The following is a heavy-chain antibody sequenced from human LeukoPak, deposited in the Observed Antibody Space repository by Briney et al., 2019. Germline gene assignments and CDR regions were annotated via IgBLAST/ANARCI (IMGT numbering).Heavy chain of an antibody. CDR1: GFTFSSYS. CDR2: ISSSSSYI. D-gene: IGHD3-9*01. V-gene: IGHV3-21*01. Sequence: GGSLRLSCAASGFTFSSYSMNWVRQAPGKGLEWVSSISSSSSYIYYADSVKGRFTISRDNAKNSLYLQMNSLRAEDTAVYYCARADDILTGYYYYYCGMDVWGKGTTVTVSS. CDR3: ARADDILTGYYYYYCGMDV. J-gene: IGHJ6*04.